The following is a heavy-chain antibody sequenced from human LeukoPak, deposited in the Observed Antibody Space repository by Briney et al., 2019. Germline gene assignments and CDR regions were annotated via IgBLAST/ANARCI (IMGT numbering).Heavy chain of an antibody. CDR3: ARSYSSGWYSYY. J-gene: IGHJ4*02. V-gene: IGHV3-64*01. CDR1: GFTFSSYA. D-gene: IGHD6-19*01. CDR2: ISSNGGST. Sequence: PGGALRLSCAASGFTFSSYAMHWVRQAPGRGLEYVSAISSNGGSTYYANSVKGRFTIPRDNSKNTLYLQMGSLRAEDMAVYYCARSYSSGWYSYYWGQGTLVTVSS.